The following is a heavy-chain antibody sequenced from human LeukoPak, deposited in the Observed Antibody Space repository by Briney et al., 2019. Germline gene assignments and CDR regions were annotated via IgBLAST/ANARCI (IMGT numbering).Heavy chain of an antibody. Sequence: SETLSLTCTVSGGSISSYYWSWIRQPAGKGLEGIGRIYTSGSTNYNPSLKSRVTMSVDTSKNQFSLNLSSVTAADPAVYYCARDRYDYGDYGIFDYWGQGTLVTVSS. CDR1: GGSISSYY. D-gene: IGHD4-17*01. CDR3: ARDRYDYGDYGIFDY. J-gene: IGHJ4*02. CDR2: IYTSGST. V-gene: IGHV4-4*07.